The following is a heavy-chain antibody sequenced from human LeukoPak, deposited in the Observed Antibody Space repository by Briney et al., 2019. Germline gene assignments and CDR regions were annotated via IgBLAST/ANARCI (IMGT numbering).Heavy chain of an antibody. Sequence: GGSLRLSCAASGFTFSSYSMKWVRQAPGKGLERGSSICSSSRYIYYADSVEGRFTISRDNAKNSLYLQMNSLRAEDTAVYYCARDLSPSSSGYDILTGYLYYFDYWGQGTLVTVSS. J-gene: IGHJ4*02. CDR2: ICSSSRYI. CDR1: GFTFSSYS. D-gene: IGHD3-9*01. CDR3: ARDLSPSSSGYDILTGYLYYFDY. V-gene: IGHV3-21*01.